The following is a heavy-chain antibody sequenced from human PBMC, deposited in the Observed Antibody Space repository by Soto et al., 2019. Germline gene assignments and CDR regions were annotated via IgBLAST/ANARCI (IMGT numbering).Heavy chain of an antibody. Sequence: TSETLSLTCTVSGGSISSYYWGWIRQPPGKGLEWIGSIYYSGSTYYNPSLKSRVTISVDTSKNQFSLKLSSVTAADTAVYYCARPYNYYDSSGSFGYWGQGTLVTVSS. CDR1: GGSISSYY. J-gene: IGHJ4*02. D-gene: IGHD3-22*01. V-gene: IGHV4-39*01. CDR3: ARPYNYYDSSGSFGY. CDR2: IYYSGST.